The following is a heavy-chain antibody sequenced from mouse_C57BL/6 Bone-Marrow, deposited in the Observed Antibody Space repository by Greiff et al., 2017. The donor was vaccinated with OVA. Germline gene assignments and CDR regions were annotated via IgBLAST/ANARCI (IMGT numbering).Heavy chain of an antibody. Sequence: QVQLQQPGAELVMPGASVKLSCKASGYTFTSYWMHWVKQRPGQGLEWIGEIDPSDSYTNYNQKFKGKSTLTVDKSSRTAYMPLSCLTSDVSAVYYGACDINYGGWFAYWGQCSLVSVSA. V-gene: IGHV1-69*01. J-gene: IGHJ3*01. D-gene: IGHD2-5*01. CDR2: IDPSDSYT. CDR1: GYTFTSYW. CDR3: ACDINYGGWFAY.